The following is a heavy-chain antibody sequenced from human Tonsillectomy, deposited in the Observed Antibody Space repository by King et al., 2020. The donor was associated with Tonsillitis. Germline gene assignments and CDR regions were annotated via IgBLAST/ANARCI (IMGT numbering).Heavy chain of an antibody. J-gene: IGHJ4*02. CDR2: IRYDGSNK. CDR3: AQEGENDSSGAFDY. D-gene: IGHD3-22*01. V-gene: IGHV3-30*02. CDR1: GFTCSTYG. Sequence: VQLVESGGGVVQPGGPLRLSCAASGFTCSTYGMHWVRQAPGKGLEWVAFIRYDGSNKYYADSVKGRFTISRDNSKNTLFLQMNSLRAEDTAVYYCAQEGENDSSGAFDYWGQGTLVTVSS.